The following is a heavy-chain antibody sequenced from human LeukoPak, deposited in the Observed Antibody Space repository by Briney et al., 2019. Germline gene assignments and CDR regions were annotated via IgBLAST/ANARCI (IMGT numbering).Heavy chain of an antibody. Sequence: ASVKVSCKASGYTFAAHHIHWVRQALGQGLEWMGWILPDGRDTKYSQKFQDRMTLTTDTSTNTAYMELNRLIPDDTAVYYCSGRYGPGPVWGQGTLISASP. V-gene: IGHV1-2*02. D-gene: IGHD3-10*01. CDR1: GYTFAAHH. J-gene: IGHJ4*02. CDR2: ILPDGRDT. CDR3: SGRYGPGPV.